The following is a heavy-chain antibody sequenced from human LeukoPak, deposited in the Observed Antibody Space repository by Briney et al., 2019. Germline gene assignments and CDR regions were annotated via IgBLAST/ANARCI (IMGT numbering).Heavy chain of an antibody. CDR2: ISPYNGNT. J-gene: IGHJ4*02. CDR1: GYTLATYG. Sequence: ASVKVSCKASGYTLATYGVSWVRQAPGQGLEWMGWISPYNGNTNYAQRLQGRVTMTTDTSTSTAYMELRSLRSDDTAVYYCARAGVAVAGTENDYWGQGTLVTVSS. D-gene: IGHD6-19*01. V-gene: IGHV1-18*01. CDR3: ARAGVAVAGTENDY.